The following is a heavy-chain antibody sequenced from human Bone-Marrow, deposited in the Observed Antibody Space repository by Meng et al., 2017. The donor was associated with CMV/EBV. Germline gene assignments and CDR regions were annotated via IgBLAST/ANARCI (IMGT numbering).Heavy chain of an antibody. CDR2: MNPNIGNT. CDR3: ARPLAVPAAHYRYYGMDV. Sequence: ASVKVSCKASGYTFTSYDINWVRQATGQGLEWMGWMNPNIGNTGYAQKFQGRVTMTRNNSISTAYMELSSLRSEDTAVYYCARPLAVPAAHYRYYGMDVWGQGTTVTVSS. D-gene: IGHD2-2*01. V-gene: IGHV1-8*01. J-gene: IGHJ6*02. CDR1: GYTFTSYD.